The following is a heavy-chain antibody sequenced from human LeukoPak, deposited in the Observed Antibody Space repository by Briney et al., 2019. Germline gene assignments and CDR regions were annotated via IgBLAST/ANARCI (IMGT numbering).Heavy chain of an antibody. CDR3: ASWDGYYDSSGPYYFDY. V-gene: IGHV1-2*02. CDR2: INPNSGGT. D-gene: IGHD3-22*01. CDR1: GYTFTGYY. J-gene: IGHJ4*02. Sequence: ASVKVSCKASGYTFTGYYMHWVRQAPGQGLEWMGWINPNSGGTNYAQKFQGRVTMTRDTSISTAYMELSRLRSDDTAVYYCASWDGYYDSSGPYYFDYWGQGTLVTVSS.